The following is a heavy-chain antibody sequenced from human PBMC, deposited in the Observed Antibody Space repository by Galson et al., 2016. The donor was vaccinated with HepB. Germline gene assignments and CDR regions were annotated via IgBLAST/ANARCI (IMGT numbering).Heavy chain of an antibody. V-gene: IGHV4-31*03. D-gene: IGHD2-15*01. CDR1: GGSISGSGYY. CDR3: AREWSAFDF. Sequence: TLSLTCTVSGGSISGSGYYWSWIRHHPGKGLEWIGYIHYSGSAYYNPSLKSRLTISVDTSKNQFSLKLSSVTAADTAVYYCAREWSAFDFWGQGTMVTVSP. J-gene: IGHJ3*01. CDR2: IHYSGSA.